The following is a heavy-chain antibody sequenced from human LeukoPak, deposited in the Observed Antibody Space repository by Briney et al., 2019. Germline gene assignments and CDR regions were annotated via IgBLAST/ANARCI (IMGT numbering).Heavy chain of an antibody. J-gene: IGHJ6*03. Sequence: PGRSLRLSCAASGFTFSSYGMHRVRQAPGKGLEWVAVISYDGSNKYYADSVKGRFTISRDNSKNTLYLQMNSLRAEDTAVYYCAKDLLDYGDYDGDYMDVWGKGTTVTVSS. D-gene: IGHD4-17*01. CDR2: ISYDGSNK. CDR3: AKDLLDYGDYDGDYMDV. CDR1: GFTFSSYG. V-gene: IGHV3-30*18.